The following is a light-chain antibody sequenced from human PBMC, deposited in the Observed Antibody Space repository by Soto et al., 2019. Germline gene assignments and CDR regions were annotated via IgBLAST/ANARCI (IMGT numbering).Light chain of an antibody. V-gene: IGKV4-1*01. Sequence: DIVMTQSPDSLAVSLGERATINCKSSQSVLYSSNNKNYLAWYQQKPGQPPKLLIYWASTRESGVPDRFSGSGSGKDVTLTISRLQAEDVAFYYCQQYYSTPVTFGPGTKVDLK. CDR1: QSVLYSSNNKNY. CDR3: QQYYSTPVT. CDR2: WAS. J-gene: IGKJ3*01.